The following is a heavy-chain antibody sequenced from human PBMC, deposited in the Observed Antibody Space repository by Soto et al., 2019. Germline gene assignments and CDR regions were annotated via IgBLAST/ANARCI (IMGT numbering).Heavy chain of an antibody. D-gene: IGHD4-4*01. CDR2: ISSSSSYI. CDR3: AREDYSNYLDALGN. CDR1: GFTFSSYS. J-gene: IGHJ3*02. V-gene: IGHV3-21*01. Sequence: EVQLVESGGGLVKPGGSLRLSCAASGFTFSSYSMHWVRQAPGKGLEWVSSISSSSSYIYYADSVKGRFTISRDNAKNSQYLQMNSLRAEDTAVYYCAREDYSNYLDALGNWGQGTMVTVSS.